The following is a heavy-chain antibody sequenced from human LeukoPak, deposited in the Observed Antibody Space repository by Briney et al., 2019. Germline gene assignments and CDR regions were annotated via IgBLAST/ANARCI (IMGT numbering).Heavy chain of an antibody. J-gene: IGHJ4*02. V-gene: IGHV3-66*04. CDR1: GFTVSSNY. Sequence: GGSLRLSCAASGFTVSSNYMSWVRQAPGKGLEWVSVIYGGGGTYYADSVKGRFPISRDNSKNTLYLQMNSLRAEDTAVYYCAIPAAGTNYYFDYWGQGTLVTVSS. CDR3: AIPAAGTNYYFDY. CDR2: IYGGGGT. D-gene: IGHD6-13*01.